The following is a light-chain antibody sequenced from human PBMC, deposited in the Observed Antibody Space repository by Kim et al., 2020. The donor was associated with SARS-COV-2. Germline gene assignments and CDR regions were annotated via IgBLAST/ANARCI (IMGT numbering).Light chain of an antibody. Sequence: EIVMTQSPATLSVSPGVRATLSCRASQSVSSDLAWYQQKPGQAPRLLIYDASTRATGIPARFSGSGSGTEFTLTISSLQSEDFAVYYCQQYNKWPLTFGGGTKVDIK. V-gene: IGKV3-15*01. CDR3: QQYNKWPLT. CDR1: QSVSSD. CDR2: DAS. J-gene: IGKJ4*01.